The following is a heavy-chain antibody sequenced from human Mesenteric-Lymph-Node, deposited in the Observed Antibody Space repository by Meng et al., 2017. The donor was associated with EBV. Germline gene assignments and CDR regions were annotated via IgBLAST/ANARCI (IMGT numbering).Heavy chain of an antibody. CDR2: VIPVVGSP. Sequence: GAGGYDAGSLATGLLRGSASDFNTPGYNWVRQGPGKGLGWMGRVIPVVGSPFYAQNFQGRVTIAADESTNTVYLHLYSLRSEDTALYYCARGWEITYYFDIWGQGTLVTVSS. D-gene: IGHD1-14*01. V-gene: IGHV1-69*01. CDR1: SDFNTPG. CDR3: ARGWEITYYFDI. J-gene: IGHJ4*02.